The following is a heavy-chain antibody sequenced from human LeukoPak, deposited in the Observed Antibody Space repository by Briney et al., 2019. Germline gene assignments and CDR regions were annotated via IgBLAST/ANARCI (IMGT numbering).Heavy chain of an antibody. Sequence: GGSLRLSCAASGFTFRSYSMNWVRQAPGKGLEWVSYISSTSTTIYYADSVKGRFTISRDNARNSLYLQMNSLRADDTAVYYCVRARYCSSTSCYAFDSWGQGTLVTVSS. D-gene: IGHD2-2*01. J-gene: IGHJ4*02. V-gene: IGHV3-48*01. CDR3: VRARYCSSTSCYAFDS. CDR1: GFTFRSYS. CDR2: ISSTSTTI.